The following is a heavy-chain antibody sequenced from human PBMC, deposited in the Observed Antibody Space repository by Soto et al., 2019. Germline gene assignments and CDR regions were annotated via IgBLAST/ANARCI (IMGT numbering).Heavy chain of an antibody. J-gene: IGHJ4*02. CDR1: GGSISSYY. Sequence: QVQLQESGPGLVKPSETLSLTCTVSGGSISSYYWSWIRQPPGKGLEWIGYIYYTGLSNSNPSLNRRVTMSVDTSKNQFALKLSSVTAADTAVYYGASHSSHWPFFDFWGQGTLVTVSS. CDR2: IYYTGLS. D-gene: IGHD6-13*01. V-gene: IGHV4-59*01. CDR3: ASHSSHWPFFDF.